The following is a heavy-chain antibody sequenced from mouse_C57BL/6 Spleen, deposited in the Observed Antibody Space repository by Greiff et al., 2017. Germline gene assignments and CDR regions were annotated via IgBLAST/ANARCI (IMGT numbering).Heavy chain of an antibody. Sequence: VQLKESGPELVKPGASVKISCKASGYSFTGYYMNWVKQSPEKSLEWIGEINPSTGGTTYNQKFKAKATLTVDKSSSTAYMQLKSLTSEDSAVYYGARYDYDVGGYFDVWGTGTTVTVSS. V-gene: IGHV1-42*01. CDR2: INPSTGGT. D-gene: IGHD2-4*01. J-gene: IGHJ1*03. CDR1: GYSFTGYY. CDR3: ARYDYDVGGYFDV.